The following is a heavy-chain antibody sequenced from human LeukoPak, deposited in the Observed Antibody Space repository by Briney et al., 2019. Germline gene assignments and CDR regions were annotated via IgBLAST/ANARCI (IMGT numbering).Heavy chain of an antibody. Sequence: SETLSLTCTVSGGSISSSSYYWGWIRQPPGKGLEWIGYIFYSGSTNYNPSLKSRVTISVDTSKNQFSLKVSSVTAADTAVYYCARGRWYFDLWGRGTLVTVSS. J-gene: IGHJ2*01. CDR3: ARGRWYFDL. CDR2: IFYSGST. CDR1: GGSISSSSYY. V-gene: IGHV4-61*05.